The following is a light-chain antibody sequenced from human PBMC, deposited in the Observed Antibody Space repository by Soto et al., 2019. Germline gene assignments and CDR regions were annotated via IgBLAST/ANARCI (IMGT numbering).Light chain of an antibody. CDR3: TSYTSSSTLV. Sequence: QSALTQPASVSGSPGQSIPISCTGTSSDVGGYNYVSWYQQHPGKAPKLMIYDVSDRPIGVSNRFSGSKSGNTASLTISGLQAEDEADYYCTSYTSSSTLVFGGGTKLTVL. CDR2: DVS. CDR1: SSDVGGYNY. J-gene: IGLJ2*01. V-gene: IGLV2-14*01.